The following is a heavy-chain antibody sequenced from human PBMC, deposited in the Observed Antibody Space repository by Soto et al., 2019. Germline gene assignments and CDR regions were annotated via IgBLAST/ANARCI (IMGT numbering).Heavy chain of an antibody. D-gene: IGHD7-27*01. V-gene: IGHV3-7*03. Sequence: EVQLVESGGDLVQPGGSLRLSCAASGFIFSNFYMTWVRQSPGRGLEWVATLDHHGCSTFYVDSLRGRFIISRDNAMNSLYLQMNSLRVEDTAVYYCARENWGSYDYWGQGSLVTVSS. CDR1: GFIFSNFY. CDR3: ARENWGSYDY. J-gene: IGHJ4*02. CDR2: LDHHGCST.